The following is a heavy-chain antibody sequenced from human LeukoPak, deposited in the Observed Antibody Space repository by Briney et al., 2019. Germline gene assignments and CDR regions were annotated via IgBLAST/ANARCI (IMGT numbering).Heavy chain of an antibody. Sequence: PGGSLRLSCAASGFTVSSNYMSWVRQAPGKGLEWVSVIYSGGSTYYADSVKGRFTISRDNSKNTLYLQMNSLRAEDTAVYYCASPRSYYYYGMDVWGQGTTVTVSS. CDR2: IYSGGST. V-gene: IGHV3-53*01. CDR3: ASPRSYYYYGMDV. CDR1: GFTVSSNY. J-gene: IGHJ6*02.